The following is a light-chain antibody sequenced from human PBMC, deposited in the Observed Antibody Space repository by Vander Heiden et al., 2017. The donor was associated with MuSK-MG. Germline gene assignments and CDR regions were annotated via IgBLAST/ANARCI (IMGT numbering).Light chain of an antibody. Sequence: DIQMTQSPSSLSASVGDRVTITCQASQDISNYLNWYQQKPGKAPKLLIYDASNLETGVPSRFSGSGSGTDFTFTISSLQPEDIATYYCLQDDNLPITFAQGTRLEIK. CDR1: QDISNY. CDR3: LQDDNLPIT. CDR2: DAS. V-gene: IGKV1-33*01. J-gene: IGKJ5*01.